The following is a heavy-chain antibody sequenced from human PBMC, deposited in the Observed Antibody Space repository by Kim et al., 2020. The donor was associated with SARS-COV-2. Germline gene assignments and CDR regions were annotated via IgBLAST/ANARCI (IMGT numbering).Heavy chain of an antibody. J-gene: IGHJ5*02. D-gene: IGHD3-10*01. V-gene: IGHV3-33*06. CDR1: GFTFSSYG. CDR3: AKDSWVYAPFGSSALGFDP. CDR2: IWYDGSNK. Sequence: GGSLRLSCAASGFTFSSYGMHWVRQAPGKGLEWVAVIWYDGSNKYYADSVKGRFTISRDNSKNTLYPQMNSLRAEDTAVYYCAKDSWVYAPFGSSALGFDPWGQGTLVTVSS.